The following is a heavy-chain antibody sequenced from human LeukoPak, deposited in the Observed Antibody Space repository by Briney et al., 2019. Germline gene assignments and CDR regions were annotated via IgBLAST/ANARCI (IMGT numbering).Heavy chain of an antibody. J-gene: IGHJ4*02. CDR2: IYYSGST. Sequence: SETLSLTCTVSGGSISSNSYYWGWLRQPPGKGLEWIGSIYYSGSTYYNPSLKSRVTISVDTSKNQFSLKLSSVTAADTAVHYCARQGRAGGSGSYICVPFDYWRQGTLVTVSS. CDR3: ARQGRAGGSGSYICVPFDY. D-gene: IGHD3-10*01. CDR1: GGSISSNSYY. V-gene: IGHV4-39*01.